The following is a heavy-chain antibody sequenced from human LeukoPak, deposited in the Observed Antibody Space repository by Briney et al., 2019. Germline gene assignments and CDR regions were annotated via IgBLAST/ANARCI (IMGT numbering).Heavy chain of an antibody. V-gene: IGHV1-46*01. CDR2: INPSGGST. D-gene: IGHD3-16*01. Sequence: ASVKVSCKASGYTFTSYYMHWVRQAPGQGLEWMGIINPSGGSTSYAQKFQGRVTMTTETSTSTAYMELRSLRSDDTAVYYCARDEGGPVNYWGQGTQVTVSS. CDR1: GYTFTSYY. J-gene: IGHJ4*02. CDR3: ARDEGGPVNY.